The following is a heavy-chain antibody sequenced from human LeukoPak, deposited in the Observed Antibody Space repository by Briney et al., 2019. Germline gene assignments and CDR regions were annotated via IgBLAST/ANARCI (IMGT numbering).Heavy chain of an antibody. D-gene: IGHD3-3*01. CDR2: IYPGDSDT. CDR3: ARLFTDFWSRSGWFDP. J-gene: IGHJ5*02. Sequence: GESLKISCKGSGYSFTNYCIGWVRQMPGKGLEWMGIIYPGDSDTRYSPSFQGQVTISADKSISTAYLQWSSLKASDTAMYYCARLFTDFWSRSGWFDPWGQGTLVTVSS. CDR1: GYSFTNYC. V-gene: IGHV5-51*01.